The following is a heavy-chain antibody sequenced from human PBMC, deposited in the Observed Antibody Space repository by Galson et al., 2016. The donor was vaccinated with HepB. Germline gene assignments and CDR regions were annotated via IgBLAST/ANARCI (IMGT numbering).Heavy chain of an antibody. CDR1: GDSISRYY. Sequence: SETLSLTCTVPGDSISRYYWSWIRQPPGKGLEWIGHIYYRGNTNYNPSLTSRVPISVDTSNNQFSLNLTSVTAADTSVYYCAGRRYSSTWRTSAYFDYWGQGTLVTVSS. CDR3: AGRRYSSTWRTSAYFDY. V-gene: IGHV4-59*08. J-gene: IGHJ4*02. CDR2: IYYRGNT. D-gene: IGHD6-13*01.